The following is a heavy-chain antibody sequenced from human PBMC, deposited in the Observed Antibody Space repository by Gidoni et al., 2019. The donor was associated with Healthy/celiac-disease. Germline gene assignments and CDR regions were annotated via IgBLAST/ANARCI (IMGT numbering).Heavy chain of an antibody. CDR2: IYPGDSDT. V-gene: IGHV5-51*01. Sequence: EVQLVQSGAEVKKPGESLKISCKGSGYSFTSYWIGWVRQMPGKSLEWMGIIYPGDSDTRYSPSFQGQVTISADKSISTAYLQWSSLKASDTAMYYCARQGLDYYDSSGYLDYWGQGTLVTVSS. D-gene: IGHD3-22*01. J-gene: IGHJ4*02. CDR1: GYSFTSYW. CDR3: ARQGLDYYDSSGYLDY.